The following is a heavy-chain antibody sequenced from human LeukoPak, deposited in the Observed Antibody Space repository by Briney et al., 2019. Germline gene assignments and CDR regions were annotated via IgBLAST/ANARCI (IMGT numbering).Heavy chain of an antibody. Sequence: GGSLRLSCSAPAFTFSNSWMSWVRQAPGKGLERVANIKQDGSDKYYVGSVKGRFTISRDNAKNSLYLQMNSLRVEDTALYYCARGGSLPYYDILSPYWDYWGQGTLVTVSS. CDR2: IKQDGSDK. CDR3: ARGGSLPYYDILSPYWDY. CDR1: AFTFSNSW. D-gene: IGHD3-9*01. J-gene: IGHJ4*02. V-gene: IGHV3-7*01.